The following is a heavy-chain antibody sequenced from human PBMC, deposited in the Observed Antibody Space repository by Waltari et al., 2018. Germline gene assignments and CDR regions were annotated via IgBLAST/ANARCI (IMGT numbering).Heavy chain of an antibody. CDR2: MNPDGSEK. V-gene: IGHV3-7*01. Sequence: EVQLVASGGGLVQPGGSLSLSCAASGFRFCGHWMNWVRQAPGKGMEWVANMNPDGSEKQYVDSVKGRFPISRDNAKNSLYLQMNSLRAEDTAVYYCVRTGYGGNALDYWGQGTLVTVSS. CDR1: GFRFCGHW. J-gene: IGHJ4*02. D-gene: IGHD2-15*01. CDR3: VRTGYGGNALDY.